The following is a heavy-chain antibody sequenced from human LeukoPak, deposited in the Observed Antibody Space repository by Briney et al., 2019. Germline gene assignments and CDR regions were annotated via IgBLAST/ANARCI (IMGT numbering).Heavy chain of an antibody. CDR1: GDSISSRSYY. CDR3: ARGSRITIFGVVHKRSEYFQH. V-gene: IGHV4-39*07. Sequence: SETLSLTCTVSGDSISSRSYYWGWIRQPPGKGLEWIGEINHSGSTNYNPSLKSRVTISVDTSKNQFSLKLSSVTAADTAVYYCARGSRITIFGVVHKRSEYFQHWGQGTLVTVSS. J-gene: IGHJ1*01. CDR2: INHSGST. D-gene: IGHD3-3*01.